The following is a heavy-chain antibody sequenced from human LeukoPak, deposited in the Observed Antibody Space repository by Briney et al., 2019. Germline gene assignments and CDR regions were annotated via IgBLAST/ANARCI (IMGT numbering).Heavy chain of an antibody. CDR1: GGSISSSSYY. D-gene: IGHD5-18*01. Sequence: SETLSLTCTVSGGSISSSSYYWGWIRQPPGKGLEWIGSIYYSGSTYYNPSLKSRVTISVDTSKNQFSLKLSSVTAADTAVYYCARGAAGYSYGWGQGTLVTVSS. V-gene: IGHV4-39*01. CDR2: IYYSGST. J-gene: IGHJ4*02. CDR3: ARGAAGYSYG.